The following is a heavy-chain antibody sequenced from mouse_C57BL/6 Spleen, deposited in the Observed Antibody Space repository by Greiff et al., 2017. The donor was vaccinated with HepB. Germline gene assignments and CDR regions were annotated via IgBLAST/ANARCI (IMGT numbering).Heavy chain of an antibody. V-gene: IGHV1-52*01. D-gene: IGHD1-1*01. J-gene: IGHJ4*01. CDR3: ARLGITTVVASDYAMDY. CDR1: GYTFTSYW. Sequence: QVHVKQPGAELVRPGSSVKLSCKASGYTFTSYWMHWVKQRPIQGLEWIGNIDPSDSETHYNQKFKDKATLTVDKSSSTAYMQLSSLTSEDSAVYYCARLGITTVVASDYAMDYWGQGTSVTVSS. CDR2: IDPSDSET.